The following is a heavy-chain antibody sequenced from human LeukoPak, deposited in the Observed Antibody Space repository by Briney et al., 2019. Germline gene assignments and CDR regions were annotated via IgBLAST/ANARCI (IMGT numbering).Heavy chain of an antibody. Sequence: PSETLSLTCTVSGVSISSYYWSWIREPTGKGLEWIGRIHTSGSTNYNPSLKRRVTMPLDTSKNQFSLKLSSVTAADTAVYYCARYYDILTGYYDYWGQGTLVTVSS. D-gene: IGHD3-9*01. J-gene: IGHJ4*02. V-gene: IGHV4-4*07. CDR1: GVSISSYY. CDR2: IHTSGST. CDR3: ARYYDILTGYYDY.